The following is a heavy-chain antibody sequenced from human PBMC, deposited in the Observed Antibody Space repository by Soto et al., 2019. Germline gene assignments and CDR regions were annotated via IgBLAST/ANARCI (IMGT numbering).Heavy chain of an antibody. CDR3: ARGRSSSAYFDY. CDR2: ISSSGSTI. J-gene: IGHJ4*02. Sequence: GGSLRLSCAASGFTFSDYYISWSRQAPGKGLEWVSYISSSGSTIYYADSVKGRFTISRDNAKNSLYLQMNSLRAEDTAVYYCARGRSSSAYFDYWGQGTPVTVSS. D-gene: IGHD6-6*01. CDR1: GFTFSDYY. V-gene: IGHV3-11*01.